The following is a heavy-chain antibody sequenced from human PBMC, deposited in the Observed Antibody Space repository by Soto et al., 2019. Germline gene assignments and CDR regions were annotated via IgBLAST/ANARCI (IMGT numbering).Heavy chain of an antibody. CDR1: GGSISSYY. V-gene: IGHV4-59*08. J-gene: IGHJ4*02. CDR3: ACAISSTAGGFDY. Sequence: QVQLQESGPGLVKPSETLSLTCTVSGGSISSYYWSWIRQPPGKGLEWIGYIYYSGSTNYNPSLKSRVTISVDTSKNQFSLKLSSVTAADTAVYYCACAISSTAGGFDYWGQGTLVTVSS. CDR2: IYYSGST. D-gene: IGHD6-13*01.